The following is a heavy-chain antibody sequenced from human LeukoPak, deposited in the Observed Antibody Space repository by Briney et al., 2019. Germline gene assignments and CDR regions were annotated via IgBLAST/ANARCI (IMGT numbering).Heavy chain of an antibody. Sequence: GGSLRLSCAASGFTFHDYTMHWVRQAPGKGLEWVSLISSNGGSIYYADSVKGRFTISRDNAKNSLYLQMNSLRVEDTAVYYCAKVAKYYYGSETYYFFEHWGQGTPVTASS. D-gene: IGHD3-10*01. J-gene: IGHJ4*02. CDR3: AKVAKYYYGSETYYFFEH. CDR1: GFTFHDYT. CDR2: ISSNGGSI. V-gene: IGHV3-43D*03.